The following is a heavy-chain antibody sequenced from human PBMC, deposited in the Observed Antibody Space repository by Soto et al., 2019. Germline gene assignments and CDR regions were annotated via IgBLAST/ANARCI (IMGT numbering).Heavy chain of an antibody. V-gene: IGHV5-51*01. J-gene: IGHJ4*02. D-gene: IGHD4-17*01. CDR3: ARRIYGANDY. CDR1: GYSFAGYW. CDR2: IYPHDSDT. Sequence: GESLKLSCNGSGYSFAGYWIDWVRQLPGQGLQWMGVIYPHDSDTKYSPSFQGNVTLSVDKSSSTAYLQWSGLKASDTAIYYCARRIYGANDYWGQGTMVTVSS.